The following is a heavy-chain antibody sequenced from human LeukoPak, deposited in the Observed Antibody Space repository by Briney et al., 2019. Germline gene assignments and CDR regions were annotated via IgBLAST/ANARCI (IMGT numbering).Heavy chain of an antibody. CDR1: GGSISSYY. D-gene: IGHD6-13*01. J-gene: IGHJ6*03. CDR3: ARDASSSPNAYYYYYVDV. V-gene: IGHV4-4*07. Sequence: SETLSLTCTVSGGSISSYYWSWIRQPAGKGLEWIGRIYTSGSTNYNPSLKSRVTMSVDTSKNQFSLKLSSVTAADTAVYYCARDASSSPNAYYYYYVDVWGKGTTVTVSS. CDR2: IYTSGST.